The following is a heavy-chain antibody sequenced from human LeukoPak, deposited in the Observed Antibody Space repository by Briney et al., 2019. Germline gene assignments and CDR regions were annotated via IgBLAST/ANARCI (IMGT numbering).Heavy chain of an antibody. Sequence: GGSLRLSCAASGFTFSDYYMSWVGRAPGKGGEWVSYISSSGSTIYYADSVKGRFTISRDNAKNSLYLQMNSLRAEDTAVYYCARSRQSLTTPDYWGQGTLVTVSS. CDR2: ISSSGSTI. J-gene: IGHJ4*02. CDR1: GFTFSDYY. D-gene: IGHD3-16*02. V-gene: IGHV3-11*04. CDR3: ARSRQSLTTPDY.